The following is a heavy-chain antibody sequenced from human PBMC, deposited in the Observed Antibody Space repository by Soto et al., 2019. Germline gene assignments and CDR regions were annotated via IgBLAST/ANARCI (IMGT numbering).Heavy chain of an antibody. CDR3: ARLFCSTTTCDSWFDP. V-gene: IGHV5-10-1*01. Sequence: PGESLKISCTGFGYTFTTFWISWVRQMPGKGLEWMGRIDPRDSYVNYSPSFQGHVTISLDKSISTAYPQWGSLKASDTAMYYCARLFCSTTTCDSWFDPWGQGTLVTVSS. J-gene: IGHJ5*02. D-gene: IGHD2-2*01. CDR2: IDPRDSYV. CDR1: GYTFTTFW.